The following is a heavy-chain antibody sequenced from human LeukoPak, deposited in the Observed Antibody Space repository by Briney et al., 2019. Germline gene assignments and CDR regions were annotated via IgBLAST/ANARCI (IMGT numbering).Heavy chain of an antibody. CDR3: AGIAWFGDPYYYYGMDV. D-gene: IGHD3-10*01. J-gene: IGHJ6*02. V-gene: IGHV3-7*01. CDR2: IKQDGSEK. CDR1: GFTFSTYW. Sequence: GGSLRLSCAASGFTFSTYWMSWVRQAPGKGLEWVANIKQDGSEKYYVDSVKGRFTISRDNAKNSLYLQMNSLRAEDTAVYYCAGIAWFGDPYYYYGMDVWGQGTTVTVSS.